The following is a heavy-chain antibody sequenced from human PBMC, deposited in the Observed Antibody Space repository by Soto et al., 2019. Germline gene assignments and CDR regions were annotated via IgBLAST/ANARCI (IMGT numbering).Heavy chain of an antibody. CDR1: GFTFSDYY. CDR3: ARDQYYYGSGSYPYYFYGMDV. Sequence: QVPLVESGGGLVKPGGSLRLSCAASGFTFSDYYMSWIRQAPGNGLEWVSYISSSGSTIYYADSVKGRFTISRDNAKNSLYLQMNRLRAEDTAVYYCARDQYYYGSGSYPYYFYGMDVWGQGTTVTVSS. V-gene: IGHV3-11*01. CDR2: ISSSGSTI. J-gene: IGHJ6*02. D-gene: IGHD3-10*01.